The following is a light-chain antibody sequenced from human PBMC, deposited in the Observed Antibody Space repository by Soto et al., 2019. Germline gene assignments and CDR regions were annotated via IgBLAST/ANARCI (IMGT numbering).Light chain of an antibody. Sequence: EIVLTQSPGTLSLSPGERATLSCRASQTISSIFLAWYQQKPGQAPRLLIYGASSRATGVPDRFSGSGSGTDFTLTISRLEPEDFAMYYCQQYGSSPPEKTFGQGTKVEIK. CDR3: QQYGSSPPEKT. J-gene: IGKJ1*01. CDR2: GAS. CDR1: QTISSIF. V-gene: IGKV3-20*01.